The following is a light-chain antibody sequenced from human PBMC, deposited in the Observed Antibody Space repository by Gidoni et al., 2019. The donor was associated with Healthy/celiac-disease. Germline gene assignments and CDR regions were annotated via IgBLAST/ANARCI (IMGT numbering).Light chain of an antibody. J-gene: IGLJ3*02. CDR2: SNN. CDR1: SSNLGSYT. V-gene: IGLV1-44*01. CDR3: AAWDGSLNGVV. Sequence: SLLTHPPSASGTSGQRVTISCSGSSSNLGSYTVNWYQQLPGTAPKLLIYSNNQRPSGVPDRFSGSKSGTSASLAISGLQSEDEADYYCAAWDGSLNGVVFGGGTKLTVL.